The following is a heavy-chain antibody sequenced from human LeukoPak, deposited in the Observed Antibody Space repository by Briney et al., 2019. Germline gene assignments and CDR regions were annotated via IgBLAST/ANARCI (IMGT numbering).Heavy chain of an antibody. V-gene: IGHV4-34*01. D-gene: IGHD4-17*01. CDR3: ARGPIYGDYADAFDI. CDR1: GGSFSGYY. J-gene: IGHJ3*02. Sequence: SETLSLTCAVYGGSFSGYYWSWIRQPPGKGLEWIGEINHSGSTNYNPSLKSRVTISVDTSKNQFSLKLSSVTAADTAVYYCARGPIYGDYADAFDIWGQGTMVTVS. CDR2: INHSGST.